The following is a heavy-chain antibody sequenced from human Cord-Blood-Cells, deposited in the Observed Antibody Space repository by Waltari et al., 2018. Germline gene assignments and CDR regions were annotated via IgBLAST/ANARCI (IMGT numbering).Heavy chain of an antibody. CDR2: FDPEDGET. CDR3: ATDLKFGGRGTSCCNWFDP. D-gene: IGHD2-2*01. CDR1: GYTLTELS. J-gene: IGHJ5*02. Sequence: QVQLVQSGAEVKKPGASVKVSCKVSGYTLTELSMPWVRQAPGTGLEWMGGFDPEDGETIYAQKFQGRVTMTEDTSTDTAYMELSSLRSEDTAVYYCATDLKFGGRGTSCCNWFDPWGQGTLVTVSS. V-gene: IGHV1-24*01.